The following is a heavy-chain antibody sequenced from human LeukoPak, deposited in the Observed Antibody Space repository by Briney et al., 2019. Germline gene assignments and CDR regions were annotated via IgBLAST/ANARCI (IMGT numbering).Heavy chain of an antibody. D-gene: IGHD3-22*01. CDR3: ARGMYYYDSSGYYYGHYYYYYGMDV. J-gene: IGHJ6*02. CDR2: INPSGGST. Sequence: GASVKVSCKASGYTFTSYYMHWVRQAPGQGPEWMGIINPSGGSTSYAQKFQGRVTMTRDTSTSTVYMELSSLRSEDTAVYYCARGMYYYDSSGYYYGHYYYYYGMDVWGQGTTVTVSS. V-gene: IGHV1-46*01. CDR1: GYTFTSYY.